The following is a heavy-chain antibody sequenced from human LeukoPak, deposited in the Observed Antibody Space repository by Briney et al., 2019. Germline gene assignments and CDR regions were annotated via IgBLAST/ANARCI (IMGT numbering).Heavy chain of an antibody. V-gene: IGHV4-59*01. J-gene: IGHJ4*02. CDR3: ARDPEYTPHDYSNYGSHAHYDPNYFDY. Sequence: SETLSLTCTVSGGSISSYYWSWIRQPPGKGLEWIGYIYYGGSTNYNPSLKSRVTISVDTSKNQFSLKLSSVTAEDTAVYYCARDPEYTPHDYSNYGSHAHYDPNYFDYWGQGTLVTVSS. D-gene: IGHD4-11*01. CDR2: IYYGGST. CDR1: GGSISSYY.